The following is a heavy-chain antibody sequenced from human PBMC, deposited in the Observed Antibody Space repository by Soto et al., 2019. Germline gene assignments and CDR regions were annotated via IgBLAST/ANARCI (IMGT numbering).Heavy chain of an antibody. Sequence: GASVKVSCKASGYTFTSYGISWVRQAPGQGLERMGWISAYNGNTNYAQKLQGRVTMTTDTSTSTAYMELRSLRSDYTAVYYCARITIFGVVRRGFDPWGQGTLVTVSS. CDR3: ARITIFGVVRRGFDP. J-gene: IGHJ5*02. CDR1: GYTFTSYG. D-gene: IGHD3-3*01. CDR2: ISAYNGNT. V-gene: IGHV1-18*01.